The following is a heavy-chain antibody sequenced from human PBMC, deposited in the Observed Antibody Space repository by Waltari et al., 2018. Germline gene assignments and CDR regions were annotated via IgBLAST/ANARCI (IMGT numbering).Heavy chain of an antibody. V-gene: IGHV3-74*01. D-gene: IGHD5-18*01. CDR1: AFSFGDYW. CDR3: ARKGGRGYPYGPFYYDN. Sequence: EVQLVESGGGLVQPGGSLRLSCAASAFSFGDYWMHWVRQAPGKGLEWVSRINIDGGYISYTDSVKGRFTISRDNAKNTLFLQLNSLRVEDTAVYYCARKGGRGYPYGPFYYDNWGQGTLVTVSP. CDR2: INIDGGYI. J-gene: IGHJ4*02.